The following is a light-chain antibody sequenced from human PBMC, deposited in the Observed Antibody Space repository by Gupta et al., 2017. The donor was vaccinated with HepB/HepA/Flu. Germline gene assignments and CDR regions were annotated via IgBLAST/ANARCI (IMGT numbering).Light chain of an antibody. J-gene: IGLJ3*02. CDR3: AAWDDILNCPV. Sequence: QSVLTPHPSASGTPGQRVPISCSGRSSNCGSNTVNRYPQLPLTAPQLLIYSNNKRPSGVPERFSGSKSGTSASLSISGLQSEDEADYYCAAWDDILNCPVFGGGTKLTVL. V-gene: IGLV1-44*01. CDR2: SNN. CDR1: SSNCGSNT.